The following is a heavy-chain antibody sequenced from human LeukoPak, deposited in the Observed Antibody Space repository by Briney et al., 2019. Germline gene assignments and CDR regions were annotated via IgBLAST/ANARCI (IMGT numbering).Heavy chain of an antibody. D-gene: IGHD2-2*01. V-gene: IGHV1-69*13. J-gene: IGHJ4*02. CDR1: GGTFSSYA. CDR3: AREGYCSSTSCYGGGDY. Sequence: ASVKVSCKASGGTFSSYAISWVRQAPGQGLEWMGGIIPIFGTANYAQKFQGRVTITADESTSTAYMELSSLRSEDTAVYYCAREGYCSSTSCYGGGDYWGQGTLVTVSS. CDR2: IIPIFGTA.